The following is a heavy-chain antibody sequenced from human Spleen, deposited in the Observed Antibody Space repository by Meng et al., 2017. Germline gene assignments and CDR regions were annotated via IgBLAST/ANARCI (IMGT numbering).Heavy chain of an antibody. CDR1: GGSISSGTYY. CDR3: ARYVFDSSSLYSNWFDP. CDR2: INYSGST. V-gene: IGHV4-31*03. J-gene: IGHJ5*02. Sequence: QVQLQESGPGLVKPSQTLSLTCTVSGGSISSGTYYGGWIRQLPGKGLDWIAYINYSGSTYYSPSLKSRVTISVDTSKNQLSLKLSSMTAADTAVYYCARYVFDSSSLYSNWFDPWGQGTLVTVSS. D-gene: IGHD3-22*01.